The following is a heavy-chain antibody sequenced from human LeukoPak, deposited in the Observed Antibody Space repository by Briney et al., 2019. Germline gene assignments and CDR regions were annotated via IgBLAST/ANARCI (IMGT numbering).Heavy chain of an antibody. CDR3: AREGITMVRGVSKANWFDP. V-gene: IGHV4-34*01. CDR2: IYHSGST. J-gene: IGHJ5*02. D-gene: IGHD3-10*01. Sequence: SETLSLTCAVYGGSFSAYYWSWIRQPPGKGLEWIGSIYHSGSTYYNPSLKSRVTISVDTSKNQFSLKLSSVTAADTAVYYCAREGITMVRGVSKANWFDPWGQGTLVTVSS. CDR1: GGSFSAYY.